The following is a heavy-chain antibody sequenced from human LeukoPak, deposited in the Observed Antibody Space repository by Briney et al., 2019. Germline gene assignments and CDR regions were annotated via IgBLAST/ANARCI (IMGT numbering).Heavy chain of an antibody. J-gene: IGHJ4*02. CDR3: ARYVVYGSGKYYFDY. V-gene: IGHV4-39*01. CDR2: SGST. CDR1: GGXVSSTTYY. D-gene: IGHD3-10*01. Sequence: SETLSLTCTVSGGXVSSTTYYWSWIRQPPGKGLEWFASSGSTYYNPSLKSRATISVDTSENQFSLKLSSVTAADTAVYYCARYVVYGSGKYYFDYWGQGTLVTVSS.